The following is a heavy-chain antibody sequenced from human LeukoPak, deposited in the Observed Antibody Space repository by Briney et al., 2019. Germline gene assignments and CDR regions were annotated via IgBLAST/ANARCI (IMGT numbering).Heavy chain of an antibody. CDR3: AKDNTYYNSPHALDI. Sequence: QPGGSLRLSCAASGFTFSSYAMSWVRQAPGKGLEWVSAISGSGDNTYHADSVKGRFTISRDNSKNTLYLQINSLRAEDTAVYYCAKDNTYYNSPHALDIWGQGTMVTVSS. CDR2: ISGSGDNT. D-gene: IGHD2/OR15-2a*01. V-gene: IGHV3-23*01. J-gene: IGHJ3*02. CDR1: GFTFSSYA.